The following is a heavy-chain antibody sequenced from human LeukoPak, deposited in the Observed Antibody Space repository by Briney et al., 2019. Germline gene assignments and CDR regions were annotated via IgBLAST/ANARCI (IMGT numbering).Heavy chain of an antibody. CDR2: IYHSGST. CDR1: GGSIRSTNYY. Sequence: SETLSLTCTVSGGSIRSTNYYWSWIRQDQAKGLEWIGYIYHSGSTYYSPALKSRVTISLDTSKNQFSLKLRSVTAADTAVYYCTRANYYDSTGYLPVVYPSDYWGQGTLVTVSS. J-gene: IGHJ4*02. V-gene: IGHV4-31*03. D-gene: IGHD3-22*01. CDR3: TRANYYDSTGYLPVVYPSDY.